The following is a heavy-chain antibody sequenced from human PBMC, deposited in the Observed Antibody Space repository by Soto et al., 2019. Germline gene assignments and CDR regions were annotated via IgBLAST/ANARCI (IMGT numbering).Heavy chain of an antibody. CDR1: GYSINNGYY. Sequence: SETLSLTCAVSGYSINNGYYWGWIRQPPGKGLEWIGSIYHSDTYYNPSLKSRVTISVDTSKNQFSLRLTTVTAADTAVYYCARGGDTMVRGVIIFFYYGFDVWGQGTTVTVSS. V-gene: IGHV4-38-2*01. CDR3: ARGGDTMVRGVIIFFYYGFDV. D-gene: IGHD3-10*01. CDR2: IYHSDT. J-gene: IGHJ6*02.